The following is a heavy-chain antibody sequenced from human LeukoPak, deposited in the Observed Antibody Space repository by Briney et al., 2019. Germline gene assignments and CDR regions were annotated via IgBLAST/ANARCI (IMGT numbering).Heavy chain of an antibody. CDR3: ARWSTMVRGVIITWVAFDI. Sequence: ASVKVSCKATGYTFTGYYMHWVRQAPGQGLEWMGWINPNSGGTNYAQKFQGWVTMARDTSISTAYMELSRLRSDDTAVYYCARWSTMVRGVIITWVAFDIWGQGTMVTVSS. CDR1: GYTFTGYY. J-gene: IGHJ3*02. V-gene: IGHV1-2*04. D-gene: IGHD3-10*01. CDR2: INPNSGGT.